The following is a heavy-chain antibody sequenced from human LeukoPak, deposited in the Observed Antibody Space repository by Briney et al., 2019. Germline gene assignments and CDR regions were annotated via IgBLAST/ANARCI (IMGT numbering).Heavy chain of an antibody. Sequence: PGGSLRLSCAASGFTFSSYGMHRVRQAPGKGLEWVAVISYDGSNKYYADSVKGRFTISRDNSKNTLYLQMNSLRAEDTAVYYCAKDVTTVTMGFDYWGQGTLVTVSS. CDR2: ISYDGSNK. CDR3: AKDVTTVTMGFDY. D-gene: IGHD4-17*01. V-gene: IGHV3-30*18. CDR1: GFTFSSYG. J-gene: IGHJ4*02.